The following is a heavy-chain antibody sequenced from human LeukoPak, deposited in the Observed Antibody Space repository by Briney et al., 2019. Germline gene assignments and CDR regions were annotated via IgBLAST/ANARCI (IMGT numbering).Heavy chain of an antibody. CDR1: GYPFSGYY. CDR3: ARGARSGSYYSEFYYYYYMDV. J-gene: IGHJ6*03. CDR2: INPSNGDT. V-gene: IGHV1-2*02. Sequence: ASVKVSCKASGYPFSGYYIHWVRQAPGQGLEWMGWINPSNGDTNYAQKFQGRVTMTRDTSTGTVYMELNSLRAEDTAVYYCARGARSGSYYSEFYYYYYMDVWGKGTTVTVSS. D-gene: IGHD1-26*01.